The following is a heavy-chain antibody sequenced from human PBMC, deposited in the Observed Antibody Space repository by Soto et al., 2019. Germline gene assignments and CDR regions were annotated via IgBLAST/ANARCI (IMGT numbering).Heavy chain of an antibody. D-gene: IGHD1-26*01. CDR3: ARDWGHSGSYYAPLDY. Sequence: VASVKVSCKASGYTFTGYYMHWVRQAPGQGLEWMGWINPNSGGTNYAQKFQGRVTMTRDTSISTAYMELSRLRSDDTAVYYCARDWGHSGSYYAPLDYWGQGTLVTVSS. CDR2: INPNSGGT. J-gene: IGHJ4*02. CDR1: GYTFTGYY. V-gene: IGHV1-2*02.